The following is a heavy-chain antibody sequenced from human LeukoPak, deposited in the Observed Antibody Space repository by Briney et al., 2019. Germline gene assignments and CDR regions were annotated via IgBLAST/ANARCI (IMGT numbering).Heavy chain of an antibody. Sequence: TGGSLRLSCAASGFTFSSYSMNWVRQAPGKGLEWVSSISSSSSYIYYADSVKGRFTISRDNAKNSLYLQMNSLRAEDTAVYYCARALADSPTYYDFWSGYSTTDYWGQGTLVTVSS. CDR3: ARALADSPTYYDFWSGYSTTDY. J-gene: IGHJ4*02. CDR2: ISSSSSYI. V-gene: IGHV3-21*01. D-gene: IGHD3-3*01. CDR1: GFTFSSYS.